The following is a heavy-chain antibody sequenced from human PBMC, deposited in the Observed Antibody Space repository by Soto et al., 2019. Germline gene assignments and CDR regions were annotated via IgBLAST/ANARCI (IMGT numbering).Heavy chain of an antibody. J-gene: IGHJ5*02. Sequence: GGSLRLSCAASGFTFSSYWMSWVRQAPGKGLEWVANIKQDGSEKYYVDSVKGRFTISRDNAKNSLYLQMNSLRAEDTAVYYCERDRGGSGYNWFDPWGQGTLVTVSS. CDR2: IKQDGSEK. CDR3: ERDRGGSGYNWFDP. D-gene: IGHD2-15*01. V-gene: IGHV3-7*03. CDR1: GFTFSSYW.